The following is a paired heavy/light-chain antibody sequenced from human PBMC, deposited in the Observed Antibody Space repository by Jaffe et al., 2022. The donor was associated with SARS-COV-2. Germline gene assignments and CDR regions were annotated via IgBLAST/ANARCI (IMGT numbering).Light chain of an antibody. V-gene: IGLV1-47*01. J-gene: IGLJ3*02. CDR1: SSNIGSNY. CDR3: AAWDDSLSGWV. Sequence: QSMLTQPPSASGTPGQRVTISCSGSSSNIGSNYVYWYQQLPGTAPKLLIYKNNQRPSGVPDRFSGSKSGTSASLAISGLRSEDEADYYCAAWDDSLSGWVFGGGTKLTVL. CDR2: KNN.
Heavy chain of an antibody. Sequence: EVQLVESGGGSVQPGGSLRLSCAASGFTFSAYWMSWVRQAPGKGLEWVASIKGDGSEKYYVDSVKGRFTVSRDNAKNALDLQMDSLRVEDSALYYCARGGHSSGWGLDPWGQGTLVTVSS. V-gene: IGHV3-7*01. CDR2: IKGDGSEK. CDR1: GFTFSAYW. CDR3: ARGGHSSGWGLDP. J-gene: IGHJ5*02. D-gene: IGHD6-19*01.